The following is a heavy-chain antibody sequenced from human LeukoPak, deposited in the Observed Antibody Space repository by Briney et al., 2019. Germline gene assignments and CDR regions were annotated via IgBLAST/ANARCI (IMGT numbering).Heavy chain of an antibody. CDR1: GFTFSSYA. J-gene: IGHJ6*03. V-gene: IGHV3-23*01. D-gene: IGHD3-22*01. CDR3: AKCYYDSSGYYYYYYYYMDV. CDR2: ISGSGGST. Sequence: GRSLRLSCAASGFTFSSYAMSWVRQAPGKGLEWVSAISGSGGSTYYADSVKGRFTISRDNSKNTLYLQMNSLRAEDTAVYYCAKCYYDSSGYYYYYYYYMDVWGKGTTVTVSS.